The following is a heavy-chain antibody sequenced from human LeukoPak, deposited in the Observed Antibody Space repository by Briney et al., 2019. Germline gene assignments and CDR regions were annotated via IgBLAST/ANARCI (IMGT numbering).Heavy chain of an antibody. V-gene: IGHV4-34*01. CDR1: GGSFSGYY. CDR3: ARGAAGAIDY. CDR2: INHSGST. D-gene: IGHD6-13*01. Sequence: SETLSLTCAVYGGSFSGYYWSWIRQPPGKGLEWIGEINHSGSTNYNPSLKSRVTISVDTSKNQFSLKLSSVTPEDTAVYYCARGAAGAIDYWGQGTLVTVSS. J-gene: IGHJ4*02.